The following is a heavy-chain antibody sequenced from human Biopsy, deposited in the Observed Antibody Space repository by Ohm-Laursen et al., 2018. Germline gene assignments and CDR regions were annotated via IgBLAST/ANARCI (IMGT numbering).Heavy chain of an antibody. D-gene: IGHD2-15*01. CDR3: ARDCNGDNCGVDF. Sequence: SVKVSCKASGGTFSKYGISWVRQAPGQGLECMGRIIPLIGLTNYAQKFQGRVTITADKFTNTVYMELSSLRSDDTAVYFCARDCNGDNCGVDFWGQGTLVTVS. CDR1: GGTFSKYG. V-gene: IGHV1-69*04. CDR2: IIPLIGLT. J-gene: IGHJ4*02.